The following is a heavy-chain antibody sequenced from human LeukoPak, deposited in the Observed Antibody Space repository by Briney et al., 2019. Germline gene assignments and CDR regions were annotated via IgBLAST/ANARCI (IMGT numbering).Heavy chain of an antibody. Sequence: PGGSLRLSCATSGFTFSVYAMSWVRQAPGEGLEWVSTISDSGGSTYYADSVKGRFTISRGNSKNTLYLQMNSLRAEDTAVYYCAREGGYSGYDSMDYYYYGMDVWGQGTTVTVSS. D-gene: IGHD5-12*01. CDR2: ISDSGGST. V-gene: IGHV3-23*01. CDR1: GFTFSVYA. J-gene: IGHJ6*02. CDR3: AREGGYSGYDSMDYYYYGMDV.